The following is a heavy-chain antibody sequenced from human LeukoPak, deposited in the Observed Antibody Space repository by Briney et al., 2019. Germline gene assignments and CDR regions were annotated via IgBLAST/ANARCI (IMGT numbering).Heavy chain of an antibody. J-gene: IGHJ1*01. CDR2: IYYSGST. Sequence: SETLSLTCTISGGSISSYYWSWIRQPPGKGLEWIGYIYYSGSTSYNPSLKSRVTISVDTSKNQFSLKLSSVTAADTAMYYCARPDYYYQSRLQHWGQGTLVTVSS. CDR1: GGSISSYY. CDR3: ARPDYYYQSRLQH. D-gene: IGHD3-10*01. V-gene: IGHV4-59*08.